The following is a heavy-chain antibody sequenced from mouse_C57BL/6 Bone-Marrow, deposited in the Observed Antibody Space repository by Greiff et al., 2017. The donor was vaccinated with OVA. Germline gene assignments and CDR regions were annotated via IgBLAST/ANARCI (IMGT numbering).Heavy chain of an antibody. V-gene: IGHV7-1*01. J-gene: IGHJ4*01. Sequence: EVNVVESGGGLVQSGRSLRLSCATSGFTFSDFYMEWVRQAPGKGLEWIAASRNKANDYTTEYSASVKGRFIVSRDTSQSILYLQMNALRAEDTAIYYCARDAYGNYAMDYWGQGTSVTVSS. CDR1: GFTFSDFY. CDR2: SRNKANDYTT. D-gene: IGHD2-1*01. CDR3: ARDAYGNYAMDY.